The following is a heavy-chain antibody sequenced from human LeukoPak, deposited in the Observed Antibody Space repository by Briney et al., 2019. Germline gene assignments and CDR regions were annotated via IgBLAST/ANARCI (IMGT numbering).Heavy chain of an antibody. CDR1: GFTFSTYW. J-gene: IGHJ4*02. Sequence: GGSLRLSCAASGFTFSTYWMHWVRQAPGKGLVWVARIRPEGTTTAYADSVKGRFTISRDNAKNTLFPQMNSLSAEDTAVYYCARVFDWILFDYWGQGTLVTVSS. CDR2: IRPEGTTT. V-gene: IGHV3-74*03. CDR3: ARVFDWILFDY. D-gene: IGHD3-9*01.